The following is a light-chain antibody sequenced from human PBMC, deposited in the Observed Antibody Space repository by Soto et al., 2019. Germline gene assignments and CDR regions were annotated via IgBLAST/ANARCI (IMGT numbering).Light chain of an antibody. V-gene: IGKV1D-13*01. CDR2: DAS. CDR3: QQFNNYLT. J-gene: IGKJ4*01. Sequence: AIQLTQSPSSLSASVGDRVTITCRASQGISSALAWYQQKPGKAPKLLIYDASSLESGVPSRFSGSGSGTDFTLTISSLQPEDFATYYCQQFNNYLTFGGGTRWIS. CDR1: QGISSA.